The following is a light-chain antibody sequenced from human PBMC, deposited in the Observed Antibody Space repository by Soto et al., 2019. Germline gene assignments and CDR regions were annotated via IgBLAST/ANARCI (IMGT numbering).Light chain of an antibody. Sequence: QSALTQPASVSGSPGQSITISCTGTSSDVGDYNYVSWYQHHPGKAPKLVIYDVSNRPSGFSNRFSGSKSGNTASLTISGLQAEDEADYYCSSYSSRSTVVFGGGTKLTVL. CDR1: SSDVGDYNY. CDR2: DVS. J-gene: IGLJ2*01. CDR3: SSYSSRSTVV. V-gene: IGLV2-14*03.